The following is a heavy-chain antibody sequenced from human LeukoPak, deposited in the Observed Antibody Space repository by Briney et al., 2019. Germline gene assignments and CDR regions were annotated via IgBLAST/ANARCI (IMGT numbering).Heavy chain of an antibody. CDR3: ARAKQQLVPLDY. CDR1: GYSISSGYY. D-gene: IGHD6-13*01. J-gene: IGHJ4*02. CDR2: IYHSGST. V-gene: IGHV4-38-2*02. Sequence: SETLSLTCTVSGYSISSGYYWGWIRQPPGKGLEWIGSIYHSGSTYYNPSLKSRVTISVDTSKNQFSLKLSSVTAADTAVYYCARAKQQLVPLDYWGQGTLVTVSS.